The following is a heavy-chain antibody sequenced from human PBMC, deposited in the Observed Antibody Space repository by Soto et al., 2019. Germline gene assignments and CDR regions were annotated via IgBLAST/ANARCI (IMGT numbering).Heavy chain of an antibody. V-gene: IGHV1-18*01. Sequence: ASVKVSCKASGYTFTSYGISSVRQAPGQGLEWMGWISAYNGNTNYAQKLQGRVTMTTDTSTSTAYMELRSLRSDDTAVYYCARQGYSSSWYLPIYYYYMDVWGKGTTVPVSS. CDR3: ARQGYSSSWYLPIYYYYMDV. D-gene: IGHD6-13*01. J-gene: IGHJ6*03. CDR1: GYTFTSYG. CDR2: ISAYNGNT.